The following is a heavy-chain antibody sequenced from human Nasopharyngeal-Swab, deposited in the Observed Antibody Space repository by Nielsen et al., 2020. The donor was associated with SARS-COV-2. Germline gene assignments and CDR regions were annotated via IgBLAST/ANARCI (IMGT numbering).Heavy chain of an antibody. J-gene: IGHJ5*02. CDR3: ARDHSSSSSWWFDP. D-gene: IGHD6-6*01. V-gene: IGHV1-46*01. Sequence: ASVKVSCKASGYTFTRNYIHWIRQAPGQGLEWMGIINPGGDYTNYAQKFQGRVTVTKDPSTSTVYMELSSLRSEDTAVYYCARDHSSSSSWWFDPWGQGTLVTVSS. CDR1: GYTFTRNY. CDR2: INPGGDYT.